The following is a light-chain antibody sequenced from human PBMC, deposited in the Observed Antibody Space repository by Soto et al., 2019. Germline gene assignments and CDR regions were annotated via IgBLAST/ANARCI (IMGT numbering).Light chain of an antibody. V-gene: IGKV3-11*01. Sequence: EIVLAQSTATLSLSPGERATLSCRASQSVDSFLAWYQQKPGQAPRLLIYDASNRATGIPARFSGSGSGTDFTLXISSLEPEDFAVYYCQQRTAFGGGTKVDIK. CDR1: QSVDSF. CDR2: DAS. CDR3: QQRTA. J-gene: IGKJ4*01.